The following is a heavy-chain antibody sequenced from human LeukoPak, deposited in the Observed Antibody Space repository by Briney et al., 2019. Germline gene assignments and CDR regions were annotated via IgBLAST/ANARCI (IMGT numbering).Heavy chain of an antibody. V-gene: IGHV3-30*03. CDR1: GFTFSSYG. Sequence: GGSLRLSCAASGFTFSSYGMHWVRQAPGKGLEWVAVISYDGSNKYYADSVKGRFTISRDNSKNTLYLQMNSLRAEDTAVYYCASSGWYPHLIGIFDYWGQGTLVTVSS. D-gene: IGHD6-19*01. J-gene: IGHJ4*02. CDR2: ISYDGSNK. CDR3: ASSGWYPHLIGIFDY.